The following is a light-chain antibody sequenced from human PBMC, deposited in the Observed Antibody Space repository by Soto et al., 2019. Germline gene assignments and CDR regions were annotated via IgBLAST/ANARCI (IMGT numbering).Light chain of an antibody. CDR1: QGIGNY. V-gene: IGKV1-27*01. CDR2: AAS. CDR3: QKHNTAAFT. J-gene: IGKJ3*01. Sequence: DIQMTQSPSSLSASVGDRITITCRASQGIGNYLAWYQQKPGKVPKLLIYAASTLQSGVPSRFSGSGSGTDFTLTISSLQPEDVASYYCQKHNTAAFTFGPGTKVEI.